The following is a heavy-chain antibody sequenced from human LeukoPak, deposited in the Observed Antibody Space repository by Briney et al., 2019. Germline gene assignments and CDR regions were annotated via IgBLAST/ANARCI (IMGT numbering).Heavy chain of an antibody. V-gene: IGHV1-2*06. Sequence: ASVKVSCKASGYTFSGHYLHWVRQAPGQGLEWMGRINPNTGVTQYTENFQGRVTMTGDTSISTVYMELSSLRSDDTAVYYCARTAARRFDYWGQGTLVTVSS. CDR2: INPNTGVT. CDR3: ARTAARRFDY. J-gene: IGHJ4*02. D-gene: IGHD6-6*01. CDR1: GYTFSGHY.